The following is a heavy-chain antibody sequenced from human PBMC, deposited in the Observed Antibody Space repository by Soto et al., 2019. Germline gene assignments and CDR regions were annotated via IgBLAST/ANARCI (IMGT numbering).Heavy chain of an antibody. D-gene: IGHD1-1*01. J-gene: IGHJ4*02. CDR2: FSGGSGAI. CDR1: GFSLGPYG. CDR3: ARWNGFGDS. V-gene: IGHV3-23*01. Sequence: XESLLLSCAVSGFSLGPYGVTWVRQTPEKGLEWVTGFSGGSGAIFYADSVRGRFTISRDSSTAYLQMNNLRPEDTAVYFCARWNGFGDSWGQGSLVTVSS.